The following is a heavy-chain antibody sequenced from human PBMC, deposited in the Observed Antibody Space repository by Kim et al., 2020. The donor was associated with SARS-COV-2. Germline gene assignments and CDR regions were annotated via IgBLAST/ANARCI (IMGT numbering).Heavy chain of an antibody. J-gene: IGHJ5*02. CDR3: ARDKRTPPVATKTESLPGGFDP. CDR2: IWYDGSNK. Sequence: GGSLRLSCAASGFTFSSYGMHWVRQAPGKGLEWVAVIWYDGSNKYYADSVKGRFTISRDNSKNTLYLQMNSLRAEDTAVYYCARDKRTPPVATKTESLPGGFDPWGQGTLVTVSS. V-gene: IGHV3-33*01. CDR1: GFTFSSYG. D-gene: IGHD5-12*01.